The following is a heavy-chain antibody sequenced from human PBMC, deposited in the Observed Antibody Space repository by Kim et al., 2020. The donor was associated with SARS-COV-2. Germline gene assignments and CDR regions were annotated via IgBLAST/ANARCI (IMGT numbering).Heavy chain of an antibody. D-gene: IGHD3-9*01. CDR3: ATSGIRYVDSYYFDY. Sequence: YAQTCQGRVTMNEDTSTDTAYMELSSLRSEDTAVYYCATSGIRYVDSYYFDYWGQGTLVTVSS. V-gene: IGHV1-24*01. J-gene: IGHJ4*02.